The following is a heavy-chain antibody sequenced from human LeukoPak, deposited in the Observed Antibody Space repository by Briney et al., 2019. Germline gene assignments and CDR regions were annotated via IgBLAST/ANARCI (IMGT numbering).Heavy chain of an antibody. Sequence: SETLSLTCAVYGGFFSGYYWSWIRQPPGKGLERIGEINHSGSTNYNPSLKSRVTISVDTSKNQFSLKLSSVTAADTAVYYCAGYYYGSGSYFWFDPWGQGTLVTVSS. CDR1: GGFFSGYY. V-gene: IGHV4-34*01. CDR2: INHSGST. D-gene: IGHD3-10*01. J-gene: IGHJ5*02. CDR3: AGYYYGSGSYFWFDP.